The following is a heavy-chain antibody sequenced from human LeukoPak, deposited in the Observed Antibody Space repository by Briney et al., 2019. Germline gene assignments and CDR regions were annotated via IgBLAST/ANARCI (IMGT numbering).Heavy chain of an antibody. CDR3: ARAYQTYYYDTSGSHFDY. CDR2: INPSGGRT. CDR1: GYSFTSYY. J-gene: IGHJ4*02. Sequence: GASVKVSCKASGYSFTSYYMHWVRQAPGQGLEWMGIINPSGGRTSYAQKFQGRVTMTSDTSTSTVYVELSSLRSEDTAVYYCARAYQTYYYDTSGSHFDYWGQGTLVTVSS. V-gene: IGHV1-46*01. D-gene: IGHD3-22*01.